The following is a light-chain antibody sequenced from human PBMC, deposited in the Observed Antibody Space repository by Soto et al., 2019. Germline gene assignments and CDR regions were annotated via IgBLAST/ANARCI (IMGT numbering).Light chain of an antibody. CDR1: SSDVGGYNY. J-gene: IGLJ2*01. V-gene: IGLV2-14*01. CDR3: SSYTSSSTSNVV. Sequence: QSALTQPASVSGSPGQSITISCTGTSSDVGGYNYVSWYQQHPGKAPKLMIYDVSNRPSGVSNRFSGSKSGNTASLTISGLQAEDEADYDCSSYTSSSTSNVVFGGGTKLTVL. CDR2: DVS.